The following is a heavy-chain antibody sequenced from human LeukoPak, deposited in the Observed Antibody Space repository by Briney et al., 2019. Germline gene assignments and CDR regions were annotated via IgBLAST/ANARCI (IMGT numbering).Heavy chain of an antibody. CDR1: GFTFSSYS. V-gene: IGHV3-21*01. Sequence: GGSLRLSCAASGFTFSSYSMNWVRHAPGKGLEWVSSISSSSSYIYYADSVKGRFTISRDNAKNSLYLQMNSLRAEDTAVYYCARETCSTSCLDYWGQGTLVTVSS. CDR2: ISSSSSYI. CDR3: ARETCSTSCLDY. D-gene: IGHD2-2*01. J-gene: IGHJ4*02.